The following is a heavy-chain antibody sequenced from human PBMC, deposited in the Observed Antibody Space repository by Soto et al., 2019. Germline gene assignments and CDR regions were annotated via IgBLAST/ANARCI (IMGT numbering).Heavy chain of an antibody. Sequence: QVQLQESGPGLVKPSETLSLTCTVSGDSISGYYWSWIRQPPGKGLEWIGYIYYSGSTNYNPSLKSRVTISADTSKNQFSLKLSSVTAADTAVYFCARGSAYYLHWGQGTLVTVSS. V-gene: IGHV4-59*01. J-gene: IGHJ4*02. D-gene: IGHD3-3*01. CDR3: ARGSAYYLH. CDR2: IYYSGST. CDR1: GDSISGYY.